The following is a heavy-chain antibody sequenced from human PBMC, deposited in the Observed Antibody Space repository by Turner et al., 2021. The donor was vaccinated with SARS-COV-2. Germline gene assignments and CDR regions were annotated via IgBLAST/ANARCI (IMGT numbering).Heavy chain of an antibody. CDR3: AKGEGYGSGAFDI. V-gene: IGHV3-23*01. CDR2: ISGSGVGT. CDR1: GFTFSSYA. D-gene: IGHD3-10*01. Sequence: EVQLLESGGGLVQPGGSLRLSCAASGFTFSSYAMSWVRQAPGKGLEWVSAISGSGVGTNYADSVKGRFTISRDNSKNTLYLQMNSLRAEDTAVYYCAKGEGYGSGAFDIWGQGTMVTVSS. J-gene: IGHJ3*02.